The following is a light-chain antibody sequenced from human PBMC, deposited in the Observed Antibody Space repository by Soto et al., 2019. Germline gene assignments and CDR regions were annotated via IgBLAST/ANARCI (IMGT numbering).Light chain of an antibody. Sequence: DIQMTQSPSSLSASVGDRVTLPSRASQSISSWLAWYQQKPGKAPKLLIYEASRLESGVPSRISGSGSGTEFTLTISSLQPDEFATYYCQQYTSYPWTFGQGTKVDNK. CDR3: QQYTSYPWT. V-gene: IGKV1-5*03. CDR1: QSISSW. J-gene: IGKJ1*01. CDR2: EAS.